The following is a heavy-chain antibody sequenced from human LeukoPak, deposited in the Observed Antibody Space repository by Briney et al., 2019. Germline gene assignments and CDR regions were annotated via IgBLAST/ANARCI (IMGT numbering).Heavy chain of an antibody. CDR2: IYTSGST. CDR1: GGSISSYY. J-gene: IGHJ6*03. CDR3: ARIGYYYDSSGYTGRYYYYYYMDV. D-gene: IGHD3-22*01. V-gene: IGHV4-4*07. Sequence: SETLSLTCTVSGGSISSYYWSWTRQPAGKGLEWIGRIYTSGSTNYNPSLKSRVTISVDKSKNQFSLKLSSVTAADTAVYYCARIGYYYDSSGYTGRYYYYYYMDVWGKGTTVTVSS.